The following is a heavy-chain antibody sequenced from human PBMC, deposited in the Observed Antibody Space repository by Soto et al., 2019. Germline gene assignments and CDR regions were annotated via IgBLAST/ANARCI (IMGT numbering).Heavy chain of an antibody. J-gene: IGHJ6*02. CDR2: ISYDGSNE. CDR3: AKDRTTRGGDYFYGMDV. V-gene: IGHV3-30*18. Sequence: GGSLRLSCAASGFTFSNYGMHWVRQAPGKGPEWVAVISYDGSNEYHADSVKGRFTISRDSSKSTLYLQMNSLRAEDTAVYHCAKDRTTRGGDYFYGMDVWGQGTTVTVSS. D-gene: IGHD1-26*01. CDR1: GFTFSNYG.